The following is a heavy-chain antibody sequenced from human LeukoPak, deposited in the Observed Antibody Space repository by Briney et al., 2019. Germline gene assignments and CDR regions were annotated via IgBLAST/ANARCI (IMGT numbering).Heavy chain of an antibody. CDR2: ISGDGNAK. D-gene: IGHD2/OR15-2a*01. CDR3: ARNYVYAFDY. J-gene: IGHJ4*02. CDR1: GFSFSSYS. Sequence: GGSLRLSCAASGFSFSSYSINWVRQAPGKGLEWVSYISGDGNAKHYTDSVKGRFTISRDNAKNALYLQMNSLRVEDTAVYFCARNYVYAFDYWGQGTLVTVSS. V-gene: IGHV3-48*01.